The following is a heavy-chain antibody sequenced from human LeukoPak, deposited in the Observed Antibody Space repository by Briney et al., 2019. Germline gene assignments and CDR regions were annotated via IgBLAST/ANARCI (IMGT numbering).Heavy chain of an antibody. CDR3: ARDAVGYSYGSPDY. J-gene: IGHJ4*02. CDR2: ISSNGGST. Sequence: GGSLRLSCSASGFTFSSYAMHWVRQAPGKGLEYVSAISSNGGSTYYADSVKGRFTISRDNAKNTVYLQMNGLRAEDTAVYYCARDAVGYSYGSPDYWGQGTLVTVSS. D-gene: IGHD5-18*01. V-gene: IGHV3-64*04. CDR1: GFTFSSYA.